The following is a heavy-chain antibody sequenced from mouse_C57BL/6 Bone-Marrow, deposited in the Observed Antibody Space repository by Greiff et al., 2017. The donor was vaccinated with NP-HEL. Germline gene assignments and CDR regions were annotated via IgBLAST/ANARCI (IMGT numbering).Heavy chain of an antibody. CDR2: IDPSDSYT. V-gene: IGHV1-50*01. CDR1: GYTFTSYW. Sequence: VQLQQPGAELVKPGASVKLSCKASGYTFTSYWMQWVKQRPGQGLEWIGEIDPSDSYTNYNQKFKGKATLTVDTSSSTAYMQLSSLTSEDSAVYDCAREISAVVATGGYWGQGTTLTVSA. CDR3: AREISAVVATGGY. D-gene: IGHD1-1*01. J-gene: IGHJ2*01.